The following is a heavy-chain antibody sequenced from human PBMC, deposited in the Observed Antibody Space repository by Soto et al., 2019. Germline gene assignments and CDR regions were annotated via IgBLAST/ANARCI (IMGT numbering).Heavy chain of an antibody. V-gene: IGHV4-39*01. CDR1: GGSVTNSSYY. CDR3: VSQRTTVPTQAYFDY. D-gene: IGHD4-17*01. J-gene: IGHJ4*02. CDR2: VYYRGRS. Sequence: SEALSLTCTVSGGSVTNSSYYWGWIRQSPGKGLEWIGSVYYRGRSYSKSSVKSRVTISVDTSKNRFPLSLNSVTASDTAVYFCVSQRTTVPTQAYFDYWGPGALVTVSS.